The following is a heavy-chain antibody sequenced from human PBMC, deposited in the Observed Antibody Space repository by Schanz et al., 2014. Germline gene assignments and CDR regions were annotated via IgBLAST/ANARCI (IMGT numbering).Heavy chain of an antibody. CDR3: ARDSGSHYLVDY. CDR1: AFIFRSYS. CDR2: ISRSSSTI. D-gene: IGHD1-26*01. Sequence: EVQLLESGGGLVQPGGSLRLSCAASAFIFRSYSMHWVRQAPGKGLEWVSYISRSSSTIYYADSVRGRFTISRDNAKNSLYLQMNSLRAEDTAVYYCARDSGSHYLVDYWGQGTVVTVSS. V-gene: IGHV3-48*01. J-gene: IGHJ4*03.